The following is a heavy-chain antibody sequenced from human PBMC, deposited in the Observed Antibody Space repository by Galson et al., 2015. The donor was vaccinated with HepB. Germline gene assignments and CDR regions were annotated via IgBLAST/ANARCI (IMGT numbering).Heavy chain of an antibody. CDR2: ISYDGSNK. Sequence: LRLSCAASGFPFSSYGMHWVRQAPGKGLEWVAVISYDGSNKYYADSVKGRFTISRDNSKNTLYLQMNSLRAEDTAVYYCANKELFLRGAILPIDYWGQGTLVTVSS. CDR3: ANKELFLRGAILPIDY. CDR1: GFPFSSYG. D-gene: IGHD3-10*01. J-gene: IGHJ4*02. V-gene: IGHV3-30*18.